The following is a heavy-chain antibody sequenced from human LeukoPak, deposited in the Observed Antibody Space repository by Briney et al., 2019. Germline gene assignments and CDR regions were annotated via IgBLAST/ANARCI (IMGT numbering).Heavy chain of an antibody. CDR3: ATPSLLIALADAFDI. J-gene: IGHJ3*02. CDR2: ISYDGSNK. V-gene: IGHV3-30*04. CDR1: GVTFSSYA. D-gene: IGHD3-22*01. Sequence: PGGSLRLSCAASGVTFSSYAMRWLRQAPGKGLEWVAIISYDGSNKYYADSVKGRFTISRDNSKNTLYLQMTSLRAEDTAVYYCATPSLLIALADAFDIWGQGTMVTVSS.